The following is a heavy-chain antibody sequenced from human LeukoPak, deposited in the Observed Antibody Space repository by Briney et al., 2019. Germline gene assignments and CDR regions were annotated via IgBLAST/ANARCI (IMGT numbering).Heavy chain of an antibody. J-gene: IGHJ4*02. Sequence: PGGTLRLPCAASGLTFSSYAMSWVPKAPGEGLDRVPPISGRGGTTYYADSVKDRYTISRDNSKNTLYLQMNSLRAEDTAVYYCARKYYDYVWGSYRFSYCDYWGQGTLVTVSS. CDR3: ARKYYDYVWGSYRFSYCDY. D-gene: IGHD3-16*02. CDR2: ISGRGGTT. CDR1: GLTFSSYA. V-gene: IGHV3-23*01.